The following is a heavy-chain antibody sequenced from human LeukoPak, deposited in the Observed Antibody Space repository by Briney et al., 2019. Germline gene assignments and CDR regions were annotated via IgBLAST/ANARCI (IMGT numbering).Heavy chain of an antibody. CDR3: ARGPPYYYGSGSSNL. D-gene: IGHD3-10*01. Sequence: GGSLRLSCAASGFTFSSYPLNWVRQAPGKGLEWVSSISTSNTYIYYADSLQGRFTISRDNAKNSLYLQMNSLRAEDTAVYYCARGPPYYYGSGSSNLWGQGTLVTVSS. CDR2: ISTSNTYI. J-gene: IGHJ5*02. CDR1: GFTFSSYP. V-gene: IGHV3-21*01.